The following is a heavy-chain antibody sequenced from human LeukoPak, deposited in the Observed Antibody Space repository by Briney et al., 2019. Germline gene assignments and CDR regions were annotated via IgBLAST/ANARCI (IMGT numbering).Heavy chain of an antibody. CDR1: GGSITTYY. J-gene: IGHJ4*02. CDR3: ASGSVVTALDQ. D-gene: IGHD2-21*02. V-gene: IGHV4-59*01. Sequence: PSGTLSLTCAVSGGSITTYYWTWIRQPPGQALEWIGYIYYTGNTKYNPSLESRVTMSIDTSKNEFSLKIYSVNAADTAVYFCASGSVVTALDQWGQGTLVTVSS. CDR2: IYYTGNT.